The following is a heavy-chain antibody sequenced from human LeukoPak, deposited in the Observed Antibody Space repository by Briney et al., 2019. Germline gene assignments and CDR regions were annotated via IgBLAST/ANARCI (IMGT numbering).Heavy chain of an antibody. CDR2: INPNSGGT. J-gene: IGHJ5*02. Sequence: ASVKVSCKASGYTFTGYYMHWVRQAPGQGLEWMGWINPNSGGTNYAQKFQGRVTMTRDTSISTAYMELSRLRSDDTAVYYCARIEEQLGGAYNWFDPWGQGTLVTVSS. V-gene: IGHV1-2*02. CDR3: ARIEEQLGGAYNWFDP. D-gene: IGHD6-13*01. CDR1: GYTFTGYY.